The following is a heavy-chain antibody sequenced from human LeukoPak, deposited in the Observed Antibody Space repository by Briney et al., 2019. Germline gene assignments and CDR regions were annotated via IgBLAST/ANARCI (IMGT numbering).Heavy chain of an antibody. V-gene: IGHV4-59*10. D-gene: IGHD1-26*01. CDR3: APGPPTDSGSYTHTQYYFDY. CDR1: GGSISSYY. J-gene: IGHJ4*02. Sequence: SETLSLTCAVYGGSISSYYWSWIRQPAGKGLEWIGRIYTSGSTNYNPSLKSRVTMSVDTSKNQFSLKLSSVTAADTAVYYCAPGPPTDSGSYTHTQYYFDYWGQGTLVTVSS. CDR2: IYTSGST.